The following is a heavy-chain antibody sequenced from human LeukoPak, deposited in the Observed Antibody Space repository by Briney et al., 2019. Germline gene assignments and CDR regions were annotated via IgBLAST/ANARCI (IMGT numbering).Heavy chain of an antibody. J-gene: IGHJ4*02. CDR3: AKDWNDFDY. CDR1: GFTFSTYA. CDR2: ISDSGGTT. D-gene: IGHD1-1*01. V-gene: IGHV3-23*01. Sequence: GGSLRLSCAASGFTFSTYAMSWVRQAPGKGLEWVSGISDSGGTTYYADSVKGRFTISRDNSKNTLYLQMNSLRAEDTAVYYCAKDWNDFDYWGQGTLVTVSS.